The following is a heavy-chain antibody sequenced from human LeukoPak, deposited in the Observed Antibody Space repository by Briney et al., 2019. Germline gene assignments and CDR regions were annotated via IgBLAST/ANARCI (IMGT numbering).Heavy chain of an antibody. D-gene: IGHD2-15*01. J-gene: IGHJ4*02. CDR2: ISGSDPGT. Sequence: GGSLRLSCAASGFTFSSYSMNWVRQAPGKGLEWVSAISGSDPGTYYADSVKGRFTISRDNSKNTLYLQMNSLRAEDEAVYYCAKAPLSRCTGAICYALDYWGQGTLVTVSS. V-gene: IGHV3-23*01. CDR1: GFTFSSYS. CDR3: AKAPLSRCTGAICYALDY.